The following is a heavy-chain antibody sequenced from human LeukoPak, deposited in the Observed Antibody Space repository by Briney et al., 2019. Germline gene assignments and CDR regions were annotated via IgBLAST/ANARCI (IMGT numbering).Heavy chain of an antibody. CDR2: INPNSGGT. V-gene: IGHV1-2*02. CDR1: GYTFTGYY. Sequence: VASVKVSCKASGYTFTGYYMHWVRQAPGRGLEWMGWINPNSGGTNYAQKFQGRVTMTRDTSISTAYMELSRLRSDDTAVYYCARGSYDYVWGSYRRDFDYWGQGTLVTVSS. D-gene: IGHD3-16*02. CDR3: ARGSYDYVWGSYRRDFDY. J-gene: IGHJ4*02.